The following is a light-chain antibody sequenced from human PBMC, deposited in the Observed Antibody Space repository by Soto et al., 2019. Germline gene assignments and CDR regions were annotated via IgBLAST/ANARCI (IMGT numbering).Light chain of an antibody. V-gene: IGKV3-11*01. CDR1: QSVSRT. J-gene: IGKJ1*01. CDR2: DAS. CDR3: QQRYNWPQT. Sequence: EVVLTQSPATLSLSPGERANLSCSTSQSVSRTLAWYQQKSGQAPRLLIYDASNRATGIPTRFSGSGSGTDFTLTISSLEPEDFAVYYCQQRYNWPQTFGQGTKVEIK.